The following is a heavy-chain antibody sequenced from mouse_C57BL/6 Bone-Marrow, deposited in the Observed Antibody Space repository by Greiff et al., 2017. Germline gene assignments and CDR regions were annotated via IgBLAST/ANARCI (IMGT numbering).Heavy chain of an antibody. CDR2: INPNNGGT. CDR3: ARWGLPSVERYVDY. CDR1: GYTFTDYY. D-gene: IGHD1-1*01. Sequence: EVQLQQSGPELVKPGASVKISCKASGYTFTDYYMNWVKQSHGKSLEWIGDINPNNGGTSYNQKFKGKATLTVDKSSSTAYMELRSLTSEDSAVYYWARWGLPSVERYVDYWGEDTTLTVSS. V-gene: IGHV1-26*01. J-gene: IGHJ2*01.